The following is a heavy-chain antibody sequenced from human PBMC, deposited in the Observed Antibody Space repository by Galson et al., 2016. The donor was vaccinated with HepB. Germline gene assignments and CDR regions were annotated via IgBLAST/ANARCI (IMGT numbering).Heavy chain of an antibody. D-gene: IGHD3-22*01. Sequence: SLRLSCAASGITLRGYAMNWVRQAPGKGLDWVSCIRRGGTYTYYAAPVKGRFTVSRDNAKNSLYLQMNNLRAEDTALYYCASERLDSSGYSYPDAFEIWGLGTMVTVSS. CDR1: GITLRGYA. CDR2: IRRGGTYT. J-gene: IGHJ3*02. CDR3: ASERLDSSGYSYPDAFEI. V-gene: IGHV3-21*01.